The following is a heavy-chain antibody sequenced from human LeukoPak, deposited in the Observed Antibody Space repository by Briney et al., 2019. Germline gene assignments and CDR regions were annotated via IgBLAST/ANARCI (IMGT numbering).Heavy chain of an antibody. D-gene: IGHD6-13*01. CDR2: INAKSGAT. CDR1: GYTFTDYY. J-gene: IGHJ3*02. CDR3: ARVMHAASPGIIGPDDPFEI. V-gene: IGHV1-2*02. Sequence: ASVTVSFTASGYTFTDYYIHWVRQAPGQGLEWMGWINAKSGATNFEQKFQGRVTMTRDRSISTAYMELSRLRSDDTAVYFCARVMHAASPGIIGPDDPFEIWGQGTMVTVSA.